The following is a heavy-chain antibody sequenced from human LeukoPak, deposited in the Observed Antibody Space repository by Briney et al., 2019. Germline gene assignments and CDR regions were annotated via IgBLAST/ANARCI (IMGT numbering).Heavy chain of an antibody. CDR1: GFTFGDYA. J-gene: IGHJ4*02. V-gene: IGHV3-49*03. D-gene: IGHD3-22*01. Sequence: PGGSLRLSCTASGFTFGDYAMSWFRQAPGKGLEWVGFIRSKAYGWTTEYAASVKGRFTISRDDSKSIAYLQMNSLKTEDTAVYYCTRGGRQDYYDSSGYLDYWGQGTLVTVSS. CDR2: IRSKAYGWTT. CDR3: TRGGRQDYYDSSGYLDY.